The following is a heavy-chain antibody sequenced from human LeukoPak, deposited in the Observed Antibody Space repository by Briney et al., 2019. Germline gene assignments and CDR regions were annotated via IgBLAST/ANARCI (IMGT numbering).Heavy chain of an antibody. CDR3: ARDPDYGDYGRGDYYYGMDV. J-gene: IGHJ6*02. Sequence: ASVKVSCKASGYIFTSYYMHWVRQAPGQGLEWMGIINPSGGSTRYAQKFQGRVTMTRDTSTSTVYMELSSLRSEDTAVYYCARDPDYGDYGRGDYYYGMDVWGQGTTVIVSS. V-gene: IGHV1-46*01. CDR2: INPSGGST. D-gene: IGHD4-17*01. CDR1: GYIFTSYY.